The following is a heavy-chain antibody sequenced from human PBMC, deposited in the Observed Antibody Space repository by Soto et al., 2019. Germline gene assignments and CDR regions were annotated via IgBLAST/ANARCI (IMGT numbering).Heavy chain of an antibody. CDR2: IYGDDDK. V-gene: IGHV2-5*02. Sequence: SVPKEEQPPQTPSPTCTFSGFSIPKNPMFVGWFRQPPGKAPSWLAFIYGDDDKRYSPSLWSRLTITKVTSKNQVVLTMTNLDPVDTATYYCVHRTTVTSDDDGGRGTLVTV. J-gene: IGHJ4*02. CDR3: VHRTTVTSDDD. D-gene: IGHD4-17*01. CDR1: GFSIPKNPMF.